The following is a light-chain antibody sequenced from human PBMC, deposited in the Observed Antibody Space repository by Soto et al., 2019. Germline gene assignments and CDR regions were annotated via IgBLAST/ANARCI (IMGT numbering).Light chain of an antibody. J-gene: IGLJ1*01. V-gene: IGLV1-47*01. Sequence: QSVLTQPPSASGTPGQRVTISCSGSSSNIGSNYVYWYQQLPGTAPKLLTYRNNQRPSGVPDRFSGSKSGTSASLAISGLRSDDEADYYCAAWDDSLSGRYVFGTGTKVTVL. CDR2: RNN. CDR1: SSNIGSNY. CDR3: AAWDDSLSGRYV.